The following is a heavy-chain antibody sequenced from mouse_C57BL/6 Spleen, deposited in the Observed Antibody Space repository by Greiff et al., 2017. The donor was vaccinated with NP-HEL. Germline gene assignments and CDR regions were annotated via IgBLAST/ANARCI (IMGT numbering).Heavy chain of an antibody. J-gene: IGHJ4*01. CDR3: AREGLRDYYAMDY. Sequence: QVQLQQSGAELVRPGASVKLSCKASGYTFTDYYINWVKQRPGQGLEWIARIYPGSGNTYYNEKFKGKATLTAEKSSSTAYMQLSSLTSEDSAVYFCAREGLRDYYAMDYWGQGTSVTVSS. V-gene: IGHV1-76*01. CDR1: GYTFTDYY. CDR2: IYPGSGNT. D-gene: IGHD2-4*01.